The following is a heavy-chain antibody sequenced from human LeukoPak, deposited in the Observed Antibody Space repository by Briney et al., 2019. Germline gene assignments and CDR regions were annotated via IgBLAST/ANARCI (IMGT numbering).Heavy chain of an antibody. J-gene: IGHJ4*02. CDR2: IYYSGST. V-gene: IGHV4-59*01. CDR3: ARENGYRYDY. D-gene: IGHD5-18*01. Sequence: SETLSLTCTVSGGSITSYYWSWIRQPPGEGLEWIGSIYYSGSTNYNPSLKRRVTISVDTSKNQFSLKLSSVTAADTALYYCARENGYRYDYWGQGTLVTVSS. CDR1: GGSITSYY.